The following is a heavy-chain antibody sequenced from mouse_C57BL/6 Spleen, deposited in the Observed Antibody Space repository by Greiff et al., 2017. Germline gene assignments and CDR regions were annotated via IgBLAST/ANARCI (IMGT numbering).Heavy chain of an antibody. CDR1: GYTFTSYW. Sequence: VQLQQSGTVLARPGASVKMSCKTSGYTFTSYWMHWVKQRPGQGLEWRGAIYPGNSDTSYNQKFKGKAKLTAVTSASTAYMELSSLTNEDSAVYYCTRLNDGFFDYWGQGTTLTVSS. J-gene: IGHJ2*01. CDR3: TRLNDGFFDY. D-gene: IGHD2-3*01. CDR2: IYPGNSDT. V-gene: IGHV1-5*01.